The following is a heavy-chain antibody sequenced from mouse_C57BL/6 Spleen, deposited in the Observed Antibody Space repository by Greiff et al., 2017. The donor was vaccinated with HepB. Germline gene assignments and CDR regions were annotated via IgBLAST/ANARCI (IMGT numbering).Heavy chain of an antibody. V-gene: IGHV1-64*01. CDR3: ARDTTVVPEAMDY. CDR1: GYTFTSYW. Sequence: QVQLQQPGAELVKPGASVKLSCKASGYTFTSYWMHWVKQRPGQGLEWIGMIHPNSGSTNYNEKFKSKGTLTVDKSSSTAYMQLSSLTSEDSAVYYCARDTTVVPEAMDYWGQGTSVTVSS. J-gene: IGHJ4*01. D-gene: IGHD1-1*01. CDR2: IHPNSGST.